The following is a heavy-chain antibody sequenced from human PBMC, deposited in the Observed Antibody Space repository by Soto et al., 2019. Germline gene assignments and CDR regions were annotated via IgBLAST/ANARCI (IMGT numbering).Heavy chain of an antibody. CDR3: ASNDFWSGYYENYYYYGMDV. Sequence: ASVKVSCKASGYTFTGYYMHWVRQAPGQGLEWMGCINPNSGGTNYAQKFQGRVTMTRDTSISTAYMELSRLRSADTAVYYCASNDFWSGYYENYYYYGMDVWGQVTTVTVSS. D-gene: IGHD3-3*01. CDR1: GYTFTGYY. V-gene: IGHV1-2*02. CDR2: INPNSGGT. J-gene: IGHJ6*02.